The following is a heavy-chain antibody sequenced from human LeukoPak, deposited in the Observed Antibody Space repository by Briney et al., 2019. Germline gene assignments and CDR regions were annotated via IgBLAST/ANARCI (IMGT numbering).Heavy chain of an antibody. Sequence: KPSETLSLTCTVSGGPISSSSYYWGWIRQPPGKGLEWIGSIYYSGSTYYNPSLKSRVTISVDTSKNQFSLKLSSVTAADTAVYYCARLSSSSWYESDDYWGQGTLVTVSS. D-gene: IGHD6-13*01. V-gene: IGHV4-39*01. CDR3: ARLSSSSWYESDDY. CDR2: IYYSGST. J-gene: IGHJ4*02. CDR1: GGPISSSSYY.